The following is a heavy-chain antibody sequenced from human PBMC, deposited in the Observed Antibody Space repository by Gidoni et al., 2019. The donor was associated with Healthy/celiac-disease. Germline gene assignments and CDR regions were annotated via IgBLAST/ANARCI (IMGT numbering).Heavy chain of an antibody. J-gene: IGHJ3*02. CDR1: GYSFTSYW. D-gene: IGHD3-22*01. V-gene: IGHV5-51*01. CDR3: ARRVANYYDSSGYPAEAFDI. CDR2: IYPGDSDT. Sequence: EVQLVPSGAEVKKPGESLKFSCKGSGYSFTSYWLGRVRQMPGKGLEWMGIIYPGDSDTRYSPSFQGQVTISADKSISTAYLQWSSLKASDTAMYYCARRVANYYDSSGYPAEAFDIWGQGTMVTVSS.